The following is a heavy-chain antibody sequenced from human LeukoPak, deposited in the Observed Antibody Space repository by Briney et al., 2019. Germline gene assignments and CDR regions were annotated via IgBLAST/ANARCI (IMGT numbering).Heavy chain of an antibody. CDR1: GGSISSGSYY. CDR2: IYTSGST. Sequence: PSETLSLTCTVSGGSISSGSYYWSWIRQPAGKGLEWIGHIYTSGSTSYNPSLQSRVTISVDTSNHEFSLKLTSVTAADTGVYYCARAGGSVGWYGTIDSWGQGTLVTVSS. V-gene: IGHV4-61*09. D-gene: IGHD6-19*01. J-gene: IGHJ4*02. CDR3: ARAGGSVGWYGTIDS.